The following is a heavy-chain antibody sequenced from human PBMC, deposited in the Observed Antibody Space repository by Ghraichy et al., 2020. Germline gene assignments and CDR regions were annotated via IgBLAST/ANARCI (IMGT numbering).Heavy chain of an antibody. CDR2: IYPGDSDT. CDR1: GYSFTSYW. D-gene: IGHD6-13*01. V-gene: IGHV5-51*01. J-gene: IGHJ4*02. CDR3: ARINWPPDGYSSSWYFDY. Sequence: GESLNISCKGSGYSFTSYWIGWVRQMPGKGLEWMGIIYPGDSDTRYSPSFQGQVTISADKSISTAYLQWSSLKASDTAMYYCARINWPPDGYSSSWYFDYWGQGTLVTVSS.